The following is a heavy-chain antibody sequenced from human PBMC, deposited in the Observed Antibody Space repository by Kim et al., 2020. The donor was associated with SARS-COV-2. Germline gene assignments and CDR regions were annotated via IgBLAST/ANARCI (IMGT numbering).Heavy chain of an antibody. J-gene: IGHJ4*02. CDR3: ARGWFGELYDY. CDR2: K. D-gene: IGHD3-10*01. V-gene: IGHV1-3*01. Sequence: KKYSQKFQGRVTITRDTSENTAYMELTNLRSEDTAVYFCARGWFGELYDYWGLGTLVTVSS.